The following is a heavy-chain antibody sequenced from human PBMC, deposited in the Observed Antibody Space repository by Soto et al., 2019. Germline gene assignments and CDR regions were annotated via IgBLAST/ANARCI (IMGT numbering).Heavy chain of an antibody. CDR2: ISGSGGST. V-gene: IGHV3-23*01. CDR3: ALGRIQLWLRTYYFDY. D-gene: IGHD5-18*01. J-gene: IGHJ4*02. CDR1: GFTFSSYA. Sequence: PGGSLRLSCAASGFTFSSYAMSWVRQAPGKGLEWVSAISGSGGSTYYADSVKGRFTISRDNSKNTLYLQMNSLRAEDTAVYYCALGRIQLWLRTYYFDYWGQGTLVTVSS.